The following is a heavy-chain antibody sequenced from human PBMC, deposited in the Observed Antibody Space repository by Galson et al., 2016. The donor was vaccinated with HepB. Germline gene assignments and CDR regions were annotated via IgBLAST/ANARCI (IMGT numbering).Heavy chain of an antibody. J-gene: IGHJ4*02. CDR1: DGSIRSSSFS. CDR2: VYRGKT. D-gene: IGHD4-11*01. CDR3: ARAGLLTKASFDC. Sequence: ETLSLTCTVSDGSIRSSSFSWGWIRQPPGKGLEWIGTVYRGKTYYNPSLEGRVTISAGMTTDLLSLKLTSLTAAGTAVYYCARAGLLTKASFDCWGQGTLVAVSS. V-gene: IGHV4-39*01.